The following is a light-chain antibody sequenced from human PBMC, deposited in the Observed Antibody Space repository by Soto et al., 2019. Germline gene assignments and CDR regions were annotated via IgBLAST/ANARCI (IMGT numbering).Light chain of an antibody. CDR2: DAS. V-gene: IGKV3-15*01. Sequence: EVVMTQSPATLSESPGESATLSCRASQSVSSNLAWYQQRPGQAPRLLIYDASTRATGVPGRFSGSGSGTEFTLTISSLQSEDFAVYYCQQYNVRPPATFGQGTRLEIE. CDR1: QSVSSN. J-gene: IGKJ5*01. CDR3: QQYNVRPPAT.